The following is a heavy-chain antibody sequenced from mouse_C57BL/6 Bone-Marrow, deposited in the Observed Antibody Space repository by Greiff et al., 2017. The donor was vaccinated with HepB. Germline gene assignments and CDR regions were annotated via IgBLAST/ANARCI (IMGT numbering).Heavy chain of an antibody. CDR3: APFLLVYSIHY. CDR1: GFSLTSYG. Sequence: QVQLQQSGPGLVQPSQRLSIRCTVPGFSLTSYGVHWVRQSPGKGLEWLGVIWRGGSTDYNAAFMSRLSITKDNSKSQVFFKMNSLQADETSIYYCAPFLLVYSIHYRGQSTPVTSSS. V-gene: IGHV2-5*01. J-gene: IGHJ4*01. CDR2: IWRGGST.